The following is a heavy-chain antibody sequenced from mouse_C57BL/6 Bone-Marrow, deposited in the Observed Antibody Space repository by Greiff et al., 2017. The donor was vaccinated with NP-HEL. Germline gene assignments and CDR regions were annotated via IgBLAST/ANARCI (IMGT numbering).Heavy chain of an antibody. J-gene: IGHJ4*01. CDR1: GFTFSDYG. V-gene: IGHV5-17*01. CDR3: ARPSYYGSSYDAMDY. CDR2: ISSGSSTI. Sequence: DVHLVESGGGLVKPGGSLKLSCAASGFTFSDYGMHWVRQAPEKGLEWVAYISSGSSTIYYADTVKGRFTISRDNAKNTLFLQMTSLRSEDTAMYYCARPSYYGSSYDAMDYWGQGTSVTVSS. D-gene: IGHD1-1*01.